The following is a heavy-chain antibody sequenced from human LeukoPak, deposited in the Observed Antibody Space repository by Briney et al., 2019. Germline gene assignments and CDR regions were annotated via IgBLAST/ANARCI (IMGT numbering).Heavy chain of an antibody. CDR3: ARDPGIYGSGSYRAHYYYYGMDV. J-gene: IGHJ6*04. CDR1: GFTFSSYE. V-gene: IGHV3-48*03. CDR2: ISSSGSTI. Sequence: GGSLRLSCAASGFTFSSYEMNWVRQAPGKGLEWVSYISSSGSTIYYADSVKGRFTISRDNAKNSLYLQMSSLRAEDTAVYYCARDPGIYGSGSYRAHYYYYGMDVWGKGTTVTASS. D-gene: IGHD3-10*01.